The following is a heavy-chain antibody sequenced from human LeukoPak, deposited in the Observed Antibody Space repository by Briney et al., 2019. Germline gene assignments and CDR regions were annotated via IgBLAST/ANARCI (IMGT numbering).Heavy chain of an antibody. CDR3: ARGGRYAYFLDY. CDR1: GFTFSNYW. CDR2: IKGDGSST. D-gene: IGHD3-16*01. Sequence: GGSLRLSCATSGFTFSNYWMHWVRQVPGKGLVWVSRIKGDGSSTSYAESVKGRFTISRDNAKNTVYVHMNSLRDEDTAVYYCARGGRYAYFLDYWGQGTLVTVSS. J-gene: IGHJ4*02. V-gene: IGHV3-74*01.